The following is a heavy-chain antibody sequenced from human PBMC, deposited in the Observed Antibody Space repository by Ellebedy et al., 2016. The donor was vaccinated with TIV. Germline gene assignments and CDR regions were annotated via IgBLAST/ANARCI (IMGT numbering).Heavy chain of an antibody. CDR2: ISAYNGNT. Sequence: ASVKVSCKASGYTFTSFGVTWVRQAPGQGLEWMGWISAYNGNTNYVQKLQGRVTMTTDTSTSTAYMELRSLRSDDTAVYYCARVIGLRDCSGDICSPPPPLDHWGQGALVTVSS. D-gene: IGHD2-15*01. V-gene: IGHV1-18*04. J-gene: IGHJ4*02. CDR1: GYTFTSFG. CDR3: ARVIGLRDCSGDICSPPPPLDH.